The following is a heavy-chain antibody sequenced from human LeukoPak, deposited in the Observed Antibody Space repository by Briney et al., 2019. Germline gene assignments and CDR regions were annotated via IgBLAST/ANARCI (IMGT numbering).Heavy chain of an antibody. Sequence: GGSLRLSCAASGFTFSSYAMSWVRQAPGKGLEWVSAISGSGGSTYYADSVKGRFTISRDNSKNTLYLQMNSLRAEDTAVYYCARPPNEGQWLVGQGVDYWGQGTLVTVSS. D-gene: IGHD6-19*01. V-gene: IGHV3-23*01. CDR2: ISGSGGST. J-gene: IGHJ4*02. CDR3: ARPPNEGQWLVGQGVDY. CDR1: GFTFSSYA.